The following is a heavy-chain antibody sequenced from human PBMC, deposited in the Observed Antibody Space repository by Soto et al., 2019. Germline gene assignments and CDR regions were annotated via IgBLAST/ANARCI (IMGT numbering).Heavy chain of an antibody. Sequence: VQLVQSGTEVKKPGASVKVSCTASGYTFTTYGVTWVRQAPGQGLEWMGWISTYDGDTRFAQRLQGRVTMNTDTSTTKAYMGLRSLISDDTAVYYCVRGKANRHTGYDYPDYWGQGSQVTVSS. CDR1: GYTFTTYG. J-gene: IGHJ4*02. CDR3: VRGKANRHTGYDYPDY. CDR2: ISTYDGDT. V-gene: IGHV1-18*01. D-gene: IGHD5-12*01.